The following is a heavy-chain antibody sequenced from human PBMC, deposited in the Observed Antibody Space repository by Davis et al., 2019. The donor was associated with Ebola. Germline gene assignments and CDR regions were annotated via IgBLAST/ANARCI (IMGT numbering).Heavy chain of an antibody. Sequence: PSETLSLTCTDSGGSVSSGSYYWSWIRQPPGKGLEWIGYIYYSGSTNYNPSLKSRVTISVDTSKNQFSLKLSSVTAADTAVYYCARRKRTFDPENWFDPWGQGTLVTVSS. CDR2: IYYSGST. CDR3: ARRKRTFDPENWFDP. CDR1: GGSVSSGSYY. V-gene: IGHV4-61*01. D-gene: IGHD3-16*01. J-gene: IGHJ5*02.